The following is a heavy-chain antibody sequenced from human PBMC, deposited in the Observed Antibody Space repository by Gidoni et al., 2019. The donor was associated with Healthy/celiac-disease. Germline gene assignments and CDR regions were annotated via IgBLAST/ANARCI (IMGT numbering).Heavy chain of an antibody. V-gene: IGHV3-21*01. Sequence: EVQLVESGGGLVKPGGSRRLSCAASGFTFSSYSMNWVRQAPGKGLEWVSSISSSSSYIYYADSVKGRFPIPRDNAKNSLYLQMNSLRAEDTAVYYFARDPGYRYGAFDYWGQGTLVTVSS. CDR1: GFTFSSYS. D-gene: IGHD5-18*01. CDR3: ARDPGYRYGAFDY. J-gene: IGHJ4*02. CDR2: ISSSSSYI.